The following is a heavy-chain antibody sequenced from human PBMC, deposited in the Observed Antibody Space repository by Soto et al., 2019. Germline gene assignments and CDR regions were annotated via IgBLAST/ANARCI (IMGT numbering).Heavy chain of an antibody. CDR3: SPSPIPGGDTYFDA. Sequence: QEQLVQSGGEVKKPGDSVTVSCRPPESTFDTYYTHWLRQAPGQGLEWMGIFNPIGGSTRNAQKFQGRLQKTRETAKRTVYLQLSSLTSEDNAVYYCSPSPIPGGDTYFDAWGQGTLVAVSS. J-gene: IGHJ5*02. V-gene: IGHV1-46*02. CDR2: FNPIGGST. CDR1: ESTFDTYY. D-gene: IGHD3-16*01.